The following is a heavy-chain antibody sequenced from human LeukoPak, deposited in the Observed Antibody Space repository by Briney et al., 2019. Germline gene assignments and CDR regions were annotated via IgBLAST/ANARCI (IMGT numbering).Heavy chain of an antibody. J-gene: IGHJ4*02. Sequence: ASVKVSCKASGYTFTSYGISWVRQAPGQGLEWMGWISTHDGNTNFAQKFQGRLTMATDTSTTTAYMDLRSLGSDDTAVYYCARLRITLVRGPIRDKYYFDSWGQGTLVTVSS. CDR2: ISTHDGNT. D-gene: IGHD3-10*01. V-gene: IGHV1-18*01. CDR3: ARLRITLVRGPIRDKYYFDS. CDR1: GYTFTSYG.